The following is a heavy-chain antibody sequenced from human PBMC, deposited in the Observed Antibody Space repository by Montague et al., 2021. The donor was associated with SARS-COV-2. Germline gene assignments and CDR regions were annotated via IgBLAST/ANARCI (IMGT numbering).Heavy chain of an antibody. Sequence: SETLSLTCAVYGGSFSGYYWSWIRQPPGKGLEWIGEINHGGSTRYSPSLKSRLTISADTSKNQFSLKLTSVAAADTAVYYCARLRDGVVPSPILGVGPYYSYYYMDVWGGGTTVTDSS. CDR1: GGSFSGYY. D-gene: IGHD3-10*01. J-gene: IGHJ6*03. CDR2: INHGGST. CDR3: ARLRDGVVPSPILGVGPYYSYYYMDV. V-gene: IGHV4-34*01.